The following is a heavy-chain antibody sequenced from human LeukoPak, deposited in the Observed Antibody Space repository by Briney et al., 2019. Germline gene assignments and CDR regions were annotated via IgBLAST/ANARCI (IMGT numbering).Heavy chain of an antibody. CDR1: GYTFTSYY. CDR2: INPSGGST. CDR3: ARGHGGWYYFDY. Sequence: GASVKVSCKASGYTFTSYYMHWVRQAPGEGLEWMGIINPSGGSTSYAQKFQGRVTMTRDMSTSTVYMELSSLRSEDTAVYYCARGHGGWYYFDYWGQGTLVTVSS. D-gene: IGHD6-19*01. J-gene: IGHJ4*02. V-gene: IGHV1-46*01.